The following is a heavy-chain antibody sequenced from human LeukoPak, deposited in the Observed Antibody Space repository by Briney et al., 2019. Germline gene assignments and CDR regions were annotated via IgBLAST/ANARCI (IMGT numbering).Heavy chain of an antibody. J-gene: IGHJ5*02. V-gene: IGHV1-69*04. Sequence: ASVKVSCKASGGTFSGYAISWVRQAPGQGLEWMGRIIPILGIANYAQKFQGRVTITADKSTSTAYMELSSLRSEDTAVYYCASGYCSSTSCYAGGNWFDPWGQGTLVTVSS. CDR1: GGTFSGYA. CDR3: ASGYCSSTSCYAGGNWFDP. D-gene: IGHD2-2*01. CDR2: IIPILGIA.